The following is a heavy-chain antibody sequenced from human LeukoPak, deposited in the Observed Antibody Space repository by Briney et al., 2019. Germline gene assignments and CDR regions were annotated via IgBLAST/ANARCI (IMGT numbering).Heavy chain of an antibody. CDR1: GGXISSGGYY. CDR2: IYYSGST. CDR3: ARDTADYGGNGIDY. V-gene: IGHV4-31*03. Sequence: PSQTLSLTCTVSGGXISSGGYYWSWIRQHPGKGLEWIGYIYYSGSTYYNPSLKSRVTISVDTSKNQFSLKLSSVTAADTAVYYCARDTADYGGNGIDYWGQGSLVTVSS. D-gene: IGHD4-23*01. J-gene: IGHJ4*02.